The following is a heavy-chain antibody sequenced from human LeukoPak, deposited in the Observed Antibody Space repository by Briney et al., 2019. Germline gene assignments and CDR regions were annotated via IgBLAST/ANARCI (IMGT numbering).Heavy chain of an antibody. D-gene: IGHD2-2*02. CDR1: GGSVSSGSYY. V-gene: IGHV4-61*01. Sequence: PSETLSLTCTVSGGSVSSGSYYWSWIRQPPGKGLEWIGYIYYSGSTNYNPSLKSRVTISVDTSKNQFSLKLSSVTAADTAVYYCARVAYCSSTSCYIRMDSYWYFDLWGRGTLVTVSS. CDR2: IYYSGST. J-gene: IGHJ2*01. CDR3: ARVAYCSSTSCYIRMDSYWYFDL.